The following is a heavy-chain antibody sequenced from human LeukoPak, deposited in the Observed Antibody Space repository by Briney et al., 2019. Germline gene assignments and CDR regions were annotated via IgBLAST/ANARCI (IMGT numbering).Heavy chain of an antibody. CDR3: AREYRRRFDY. J-gene: IGHJ4*02. Sequence: GGSPRLFCAASAFIFRSYWLHWLRLAPGKGLVWVSRINTDGSSTSYADSVKGRFTISRDNAKKTLYLQMNSLRDEDTAVYYCAREYRRRFDYWGQGTLVTVSS. D-gene: IGHD3-16*02. CDR1: AFIFRSYW. CDR2: INTDGSST. V-gene: IGHV3-74*01.